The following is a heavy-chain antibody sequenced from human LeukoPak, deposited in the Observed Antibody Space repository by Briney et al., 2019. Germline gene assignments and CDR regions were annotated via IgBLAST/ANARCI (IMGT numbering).Heavy chain of an antibody. Sequence: NPSETLSLTCTVPGGSISSSSYYWGWIRQPPGKGLEWIGSIYYSGSTYYNPSLKSRVTISVDTSKNQFSLKLSSVTAADTAVYYCARLVWSGYYLMVAWFDPWGQGTLVTVSS. J-gene: IGHJ5*02. CDR3: ARLVWSGYYLMVAWFDP. V-gene: IGHV4-39*01. CDR2: IYYSGST. D-gene: IGHD3-3*01. CDR1: GGSISSSSYY.